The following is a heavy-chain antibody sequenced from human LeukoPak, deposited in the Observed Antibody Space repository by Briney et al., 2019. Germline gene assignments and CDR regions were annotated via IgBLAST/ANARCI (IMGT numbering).Heavy chain of an antibody. J-gene: IGHJ1*01. CDR2: FVTTTR. CDR3: ARDTSVASGMQH. CDR1: GGSISSYS. Sequence: NPSETLSLTCTVSGGSISSYSWSWIRQSPGKGLEWIASFVTTTRTYNPSFKSRVAMSLDTSKNQFSLGLKSLTTADSAIYYCARDTSVASGMQHWGRGTLVTVSS. V-gene: IGHV4-59*01. D-gene: IGHD6-19*01.